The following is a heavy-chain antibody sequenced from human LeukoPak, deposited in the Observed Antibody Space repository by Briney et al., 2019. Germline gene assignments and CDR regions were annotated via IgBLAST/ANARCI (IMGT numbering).Heavy chain of an antibody. Sequence: TSETLSLTCTVSGGSISSYYWSWIRQPAGKGLEWIGRIYTSGSTNYNPSLKSRVTMSVDTSKNQFSLKLSSVTAADTAVYYCARLYDYVWGSYWFDPWGQGTLVTVSS. CDR2: IYTSGST. D-gene: IGHD3-16*01. CDR3: ARLYDYVWGSYWFDP. V-gene: IGHV4-4*07. J-gene: IGHJ5*02. CDR1: GGSISSYY.